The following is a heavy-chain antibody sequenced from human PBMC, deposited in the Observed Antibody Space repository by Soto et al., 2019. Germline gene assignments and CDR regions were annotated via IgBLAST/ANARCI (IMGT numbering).Heavy chain of an antibody. D-gene: IGHD5-12*01. CDR2: INSDGSTR. V-gene: IGHV3-74*01. CDR3: VGVRRDGYNY. J-gene: IGHJ1*01. CDR1: GFSFNSYW. Sequence: WGSLRLSCAASGFSFNSYWMFWVRQPPGKGLVWVSHINSDGSTRTYADSVKGRFTISRDNAKNTLNLQMNSLGAEDTALYYCVGVRRDGYNYWGQGTLVTVSS.